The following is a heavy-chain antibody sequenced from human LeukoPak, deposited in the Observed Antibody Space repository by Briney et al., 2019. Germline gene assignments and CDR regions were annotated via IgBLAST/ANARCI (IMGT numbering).Heavy chain of an antibody. V-gene: IGHV4-59*01. CDR3: ARAGPYTTGWQDVDY. J-gene: IGHJ4*02. D-gene: IGHD2/OR15-2a*01. Sequence: SETLSLTCSVSGGSISNYYWSWVRQPPGKAPEWIGYIYYTGSSTYNPSLKSRVTISVDMSKNQFSLRLSSVTAADTAVYYCARAGPYTTGWQDVDYWGQGTLVTVSS. CDR2: IYYTGSS. CDR1: GGSISNYY.